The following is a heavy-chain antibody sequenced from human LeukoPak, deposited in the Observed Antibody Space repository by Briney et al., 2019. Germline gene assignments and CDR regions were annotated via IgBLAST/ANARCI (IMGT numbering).Heavy chain of an antibody. Sequence: GASVKVSCKASGYTFISYGISWVRQAPGQGLEWMGWISAYNGNTNYAQKLQGRVTMTTDTSTSTAYMELRSPRSDDTAVYYCARVGIAARLPNSWFDPWGQGTLVTVSS. J-gene: IGHJ5*02. V-gene: IGHV1-18*01. CDR1: GYTFISYG. CDR3: ARVGIAARLPNSWFDP. CDR2: ISAYNGNT. D-gene: IGHD6-6*01.